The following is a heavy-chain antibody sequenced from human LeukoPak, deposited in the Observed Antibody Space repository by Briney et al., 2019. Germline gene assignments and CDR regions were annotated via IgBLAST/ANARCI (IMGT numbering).Heavy chain of an antibody. CDR1: GGSISSGDYY. Sequence: SETLSLTCTVSGGSISSGDYYWSWLRQPPGKGLEWFGYIYHSGSTYYNPSLNSRVSISVDTSKNQFSLKLSSVTAADTAVYYCARGGIYCSGGSCYFNAFDICGQGTMVTVSS. J-gene: IGHJ3*02. CDR2: IYHSGST. D-gene: IGHD2-15*01. CDR3: ARGGIYCSGGSCYFNAFDI. V-gene: IGHV4-30-4*01.